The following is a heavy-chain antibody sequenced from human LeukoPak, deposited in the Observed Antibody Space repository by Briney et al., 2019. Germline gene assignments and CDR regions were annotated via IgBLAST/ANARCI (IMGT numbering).Heavy chain of an antibody. CDR2: IYYSGDT. V-gene: IGHV4-39*01. CDR1: GGSISSSSYY. D-gene: IGHD6-19*01. J-gene: IGHJ6*03. Sequence: PSETLSLTCTVSGGSISSSSYYWGWLRQPQGEGLEWIGSIYYSGDTYYNPSLKSRRVTISVDTSKNQFSMRLSSVTAADTAVYYCARHQWHYYYYMGVWGKGSTVTVSS. CDR3: ARHQWHYYYYMGV.